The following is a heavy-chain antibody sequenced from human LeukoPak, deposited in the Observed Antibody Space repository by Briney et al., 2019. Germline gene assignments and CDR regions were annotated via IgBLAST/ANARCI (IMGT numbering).Heavy chain of an antibody. CDR1: GFTFSSYA. CDR2: ISGSAGST. V-gene: IGHV3-23*01. Sequence: GGSLRLSCAASGFTFSSYAMNWVRQAPGKGLEWVSTISGSAGSTYYADSVKGRFTISRDNSKNTLYLQMNSLRAEDTAVYYCAKTGAPYYYYMDVWGKGTTVTVSS. D-gene: IGHD1-1*01. CDR3: AKTGAPYYYYMDV. J-gene: IGHJ6*03.